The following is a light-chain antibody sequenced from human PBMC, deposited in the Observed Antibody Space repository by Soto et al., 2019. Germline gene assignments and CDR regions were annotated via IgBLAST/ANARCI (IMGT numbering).Light chain of an antibody. CDR2: DAS. CDR1: QSVSSY. Sequence: EIVLTQSPATLSLSPGERATLSCRASQSVSSYLAWYQQKAGQAPRLLFYDASNRATGIPARFSGSGSGTDFTLTISSLEPGDFAVYYCQRGSNWPPTFGQGTRLEIK. V-gene: IGKV3-11*01. J-gene: IGKJ5*01. CDR3: QRGSNWPPT.